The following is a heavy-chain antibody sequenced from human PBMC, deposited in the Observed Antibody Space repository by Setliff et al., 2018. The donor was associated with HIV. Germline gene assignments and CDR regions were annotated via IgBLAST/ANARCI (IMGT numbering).Heavy chain of an antibody. V-gene: IGHV4-34*01. D-gene: IGHD2-21*01. CDR2: VNHKGVA. CDR3: TRAQIAAPRPFDY. J-gene: IGHJ4*02. CDR1: GGAFSGYY. Sequence: ETLSLTCAVYGGAFSGYYWTWIRQSPGRGLEWIGEVNHKGVANYSPSLMRRATISADTSKNQFSLRLSSVTAADTALYFCTRAQIAAPRPFDYWGQGTLVTVS.